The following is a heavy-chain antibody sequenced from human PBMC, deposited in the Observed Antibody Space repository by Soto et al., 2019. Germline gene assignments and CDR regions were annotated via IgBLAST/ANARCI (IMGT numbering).Heavy chain of an antibody. V-gene: IGHV3-33*01. CDR2: IWYDGSNK. CDR1: GFTFSSYG. CDR3: AREVGYGSGSYPDY. Sequence: QVQLVESGGGVVQPGRSLRLSCAASGFTFSSYGMHWVRQAPGKGLEWVAVIWYDGSNKYYADSVKGRFTISRDNSKNTLYLQTNSLRAEDTAVYYCAREVGYGSGSYPDYWGQGTLVTVCS. D-gene: IGHD3-10*01. J-gene: IGHJ4*02.